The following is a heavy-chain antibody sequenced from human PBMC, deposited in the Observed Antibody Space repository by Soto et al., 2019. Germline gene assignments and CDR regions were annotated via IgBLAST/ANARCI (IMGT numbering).Heavy chain of an antibody. D-gene: IGHD2-2*01. V-gene: IGHV4-31*03. CDR3: ARFRGHQLLGWFDP. Sequence: QVQLQESGPGLVKPSQTLSLTCTVSGGSISSGGYYWSWIRQHPGKGLEGIGYIYHSGTTYYNPSLKSRVTRSVDTCKNQFSLKLTSVTAADTAVYYCARFRGHQLLGWFDPWGQGTLVTVSS. CDR1: GGSISSGGYY. J-gene: IGHJ5*02. CDR2: IYHSGTT.